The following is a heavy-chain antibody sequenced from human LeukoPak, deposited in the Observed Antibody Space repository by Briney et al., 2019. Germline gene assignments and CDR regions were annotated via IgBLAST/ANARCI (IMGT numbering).Heavy chain of an antibody. J-gene: IGHJ3*01. V-gene: IGHV4-4*09. CDR2: IYTSGTT. Sequence: SETLSLTCTVSGSISSYYWSWIRQPPGKGLEWIGYIYTSGTTNYNPSLKSRVTISVDTSKNQFSLDLSSVTPADSAVYYFAKQKVTCCRCLTKNAFCGLGQGTMVTVSS. CDR1: GSISSYY. CDR3: AKQKVTCCRCLTKNAFCG. D-gene: IGHD5-18*01.